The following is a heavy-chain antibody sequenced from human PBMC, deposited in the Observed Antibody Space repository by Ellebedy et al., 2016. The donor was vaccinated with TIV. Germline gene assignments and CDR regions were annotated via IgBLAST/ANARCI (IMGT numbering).Heavy chain of an antibody. CDR1: GGTFSSYP. J-gene: IGHJ5*02. Sequence: AASVKVSCKASGGTFSSYPISWVRQAPGQGLEWMGRIIPILGIANYAQKFQGRVTITADKSTSIAYMELSSLSSEDTAVYYCAAGNDGGWFDPWGQGTLVTVSS. V-gene: IGHV1-69*02. D-gene: IGHD1-1*01. CDR2: IIPILGIA. CDR3: AAGNDGGWFDP.